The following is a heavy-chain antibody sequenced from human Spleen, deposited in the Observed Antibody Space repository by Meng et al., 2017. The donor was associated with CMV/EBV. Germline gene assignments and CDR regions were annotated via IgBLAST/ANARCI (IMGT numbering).Heavy chain of an antibody. J-gene: IGHJ4*02. Sequence: GESLKISCKGFGYSFTSYWIGWVRQMPGKGLEWMVIIYPGDSDTTYSPSFQGQVTISVDKSISTAYLQWSSLKASDTAMYYCARPPQPYCSSTSCYSYFDYWGQGTLVTVSS. D-gene: IGHD2-2*02. CDR3: ARPPQPYCSSTSCYSYFDY. CDR2: IYPGDSDT. CDR1: GYSFTSYW. V-gene: IGHV5-51*01.